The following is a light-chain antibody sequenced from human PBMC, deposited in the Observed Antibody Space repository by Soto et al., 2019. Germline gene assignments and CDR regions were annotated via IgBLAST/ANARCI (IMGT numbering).Light chain of an antibody. CDR1: SSNIGSNT. V-gene: IGLV1-44*01. CDR2: TNN. J-gene: IGLJ1*01. Sequence: QPVLTQPPSASGTPGQRVTISCSGSSSNIGSNTVNWYQQLPGTAPKLLIYTNNQRPSGVPDRFSGSKSGTSASLAISGLQSEDEADYYWAAWDDSLNGDVFGTGTKVTVL. CDR3: AAWDDSLNGDV.